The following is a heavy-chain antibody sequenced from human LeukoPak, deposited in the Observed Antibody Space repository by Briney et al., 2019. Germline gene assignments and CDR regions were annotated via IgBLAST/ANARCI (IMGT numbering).Heavy chain of an antibody. CDR3: ARGYCSGGSCYSSYYYYYYGMDV. CDR2: INHSGST. CDR1: GGSFSGYY. D-gene: IGHD2-15*01. J-gene: IGHJ6*02. Sequence: PSETLSLTCAVYGGSFSGYYWSWIRQPPGKGLEWIGEINHSGSTNYNPSLKSRVTISVDTSKNQFSLKLSSVTAADTAVYYCARGYCSGGSCYSSYYYYYYGMDVWGQGTTVTVPS. V-gene: IGHV4-34*01.